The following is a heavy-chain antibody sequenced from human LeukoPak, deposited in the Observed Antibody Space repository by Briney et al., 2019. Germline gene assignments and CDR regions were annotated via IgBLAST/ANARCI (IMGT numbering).Heavy chain of an antibody. CDR2: ISASGGST. Sequence: GGSLRLSCAAAGFTFSSYGMSWVRQAPGKGLEWVSAISASGGSTYYADSVKGRFTISRDNSKNTLYLQMNSLRAEDTAVYYCAKDTILTGYSRNLLSYFDYWGQGTLVTVSS. J-gene: IGHJ4*02. CDR3: AKDTILTGYSRNLLSYFDY. D-gene: IGHD3-9*01. V-gene: IGHV3-23*01. CDR1: GFTFSSYG.